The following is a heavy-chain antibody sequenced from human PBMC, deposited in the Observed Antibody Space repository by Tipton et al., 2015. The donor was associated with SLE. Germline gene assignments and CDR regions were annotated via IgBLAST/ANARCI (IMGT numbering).Heavy chain of an antibody. CDR1: GFLISDNY. D-gene: IGHD2-15*01. V-gene: IGHV3-7*01. CDR2: IKGDGSKK. J-gene: IGHJ3*02. Sequence: SLRLSCAASGFLISDNYMSWVRQAPGKGLEWVANIKGDGSKKYYVDSVKGRFTISRDNAKNSLYLQMSSLRAEDTAVYYCARGRDGYCSGGNCYLLGPFDIWGQGTMVTVSA. CDR3: ARGRDGYCSGGNCYLLGPFDI.